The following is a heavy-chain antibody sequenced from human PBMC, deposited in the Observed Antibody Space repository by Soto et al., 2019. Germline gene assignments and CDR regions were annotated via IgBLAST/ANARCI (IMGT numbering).Heavy chain of an antibody. CDR3: ARVARTGQYYFDF. CDR1: GDSINFYH. D-gene: IGHD1-1*01. V-gene: IGHV4-59*01. J-gene: IGHJ4*02. CDR2: IYYTGST. Sequence: QVQLQESGPGLVKPSETLSLTCTVSGDSINFYHWTWIRQPPGKGLEWMGYIYYTGSTNYNPSLKNRVSISVDTSKNQFSLKLSSVTAADTAVYYCARVARTGQYYFDFWGQGALVTVSS.